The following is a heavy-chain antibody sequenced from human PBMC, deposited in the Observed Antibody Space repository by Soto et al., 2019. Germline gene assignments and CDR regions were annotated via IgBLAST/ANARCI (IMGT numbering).Heavy chain of an antibody. CDR1: GFTFSSYG. Sequence: GGSLRLSCEASGFTFSSYGMHWVRLAPGKGLEWVAVIWYDGSNKYYADSVKGRFTISRDNSKNTLYLQMNSLRAEDTAVYYCAKADYGASLFDYWGQGTLVTVSS. CDR2: IWYDGSNK. J-gene: IGHJ4*02. D-gene: IGHD4-17*01. V-gene: IGHV3-30*02. CDR3: AKADYGASLFDY.